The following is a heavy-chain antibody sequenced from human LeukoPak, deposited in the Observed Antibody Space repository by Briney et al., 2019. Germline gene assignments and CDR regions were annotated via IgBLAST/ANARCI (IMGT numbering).Heavy chain of an antibody. CDR3: ARGRYCSADICSGGDAFDI. D-gene: IGHD2-15*01. Sequence: SETLSLTCTISGGSINNYYWSWIRQPAGKGLEWIGRIYTRGSTNYNPSLKSRVTMSVDTSKNQFSLKLSSVTAADTAVYYCARGRYCSADICSGGDAFDIWGQGTMVSVSS. CDR2: IYTRGST. CDR1: GGSINNYY. V-gene: IGHV4-4*07. J-gene: IGHJ3*02.